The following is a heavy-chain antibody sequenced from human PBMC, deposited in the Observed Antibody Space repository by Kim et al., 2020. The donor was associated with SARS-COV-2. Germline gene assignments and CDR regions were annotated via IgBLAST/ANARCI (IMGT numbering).Heavy chain of an antibody. V-gene: IGHV3-23*01. J-gene: IGHJ6*02. CDR2: ISGSGGST. D-gene: IGHD2-15*01. Sequence: GGSLRLSCAASGFTFSSYAMSWVRQAPGKGLEWVSAISGSGGSTYYADSVKGRFTISRDNSKNTLYLQMNSLRAEDTAVYYCAKDGCRVVVAATCGMDVCGQETTVTVSS. CDR3: AKDGCRVVVAATCGMDV. CDR1: GFTFSSYA.